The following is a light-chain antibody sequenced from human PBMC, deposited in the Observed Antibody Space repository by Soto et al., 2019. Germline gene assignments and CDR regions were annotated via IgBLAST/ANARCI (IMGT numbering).Light chain of an antibody. J-gene: IGKJ5*01. V-gene: IGKV1-5*01. CDR2: DAS. Sequence: MTLTASTRAAYVKGRVPITCRASQSIIRWLAWYQQKPGKAPKLLIYDASRLESGVPPLFCCSGAGTECTRAISCRQADDVATEYCQRYNSYSVTDGQGTRLEIK. CDR1: QSIIRW. CDR3: QRYNSYSVT.